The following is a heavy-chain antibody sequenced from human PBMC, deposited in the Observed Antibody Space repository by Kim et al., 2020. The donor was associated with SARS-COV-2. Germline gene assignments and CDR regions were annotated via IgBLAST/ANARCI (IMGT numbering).Heavy chain of an antibody. D-gene: IGHD3-10*01. V-gene: IGHV3-64D*06. CDR3: VRSGRNYGAVH. J-gene: IGHJ4*02. Sequence: GGSLRLSCSASGFTFSDYAIHWVRRAPGMGLQYVSSTSRDGDGSFYADSVKDRFSIFRDNSKNTLFLQMSGLRIEDTAIYYCVRSGRNYGAVHWGQGTLVSVS. CDR1: GFTFSDYA. CDR2: TSRDGDGS.